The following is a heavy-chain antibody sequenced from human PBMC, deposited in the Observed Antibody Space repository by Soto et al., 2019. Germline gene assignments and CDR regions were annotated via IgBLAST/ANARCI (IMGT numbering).Heavy chain of an antibody. Sequence: PGGSLRLSCAASGFTFSSYGMHWVRQAPGKGLEWVAVISYDGSNKYYADSVKGRFTISRDNSKNTLYLQMNSLRAEDTAVYYCAKPSRIAVAGTSDYWGQGTLVTVSS. CDR1: GFTFSSYG. J-gene: IGHJ4*02. V-gene: IGHV3-30*18. CDR3: AKPSRIAVAGTSDY. D-gene: IGHD6-19*01. CDR2: ISYDGSNK.